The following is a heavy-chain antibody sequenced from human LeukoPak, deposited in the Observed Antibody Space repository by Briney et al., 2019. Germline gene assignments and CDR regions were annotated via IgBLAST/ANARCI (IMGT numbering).Heavy chain of an antibody. CDR1: GFTFSSYG. V-gene: IGHV3-30*18. J-gene: IGHJ3*02. CDR2: ISYDGSNK. Sequence: PGGSLRLSRAASGFTFSSYGMHWVRQAPGKGLERVAVISYDGSNKYYADSVKGRFTISRDNSKNTLYLQMNSLRAEDTAVYYCAKDAPIFNDAFDIWGQGTMVTVSS. CDR3: AKDAPIFNDAFDI.